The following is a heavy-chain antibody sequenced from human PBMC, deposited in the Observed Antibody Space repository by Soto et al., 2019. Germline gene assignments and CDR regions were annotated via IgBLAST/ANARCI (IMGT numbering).Heavy chain of an antibody. CDR1: GFTFSSYA. D-gene: IGHD1-26*01. CDR3: ARRGSGSYYDY. Sequence: EVQLLESGGGLVQPGGSLRLSCAASGFTFSSYAMRWVRQAPGKGLEWVSAISGSGGSTYYADSVKGRFTISRDNCKNTLYLQMNSLRAEDTAVYCCARRGSGSYYDYWGQGTLVTVSS. J-gene: IGHJ4*02. V-gene: IGHV3-23*01. CDR2: ISGSGGST.